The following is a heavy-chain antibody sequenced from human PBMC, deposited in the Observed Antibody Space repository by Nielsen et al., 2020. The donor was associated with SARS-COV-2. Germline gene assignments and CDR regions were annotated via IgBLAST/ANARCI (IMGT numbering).Heavy chain of an antibody. V-gene: IGHV4-61*08. J-gene: IGHJ4*02. CDR3: AGGNTALRYYFDY. CDR1: GGSISSGGYY. D-gene: IGHD3-16*01. Sequence: SETLSLTCTVSGGSISSGGYYWSWIRQHPGKGLEWIGYIYYSGSTNYNPSLKSRVTISVDTSKNQFSLKLSSVTAADTAVYFCAGGNTALRYYFDYWGQGTLVTVSS. CDR2: IYYSGST.